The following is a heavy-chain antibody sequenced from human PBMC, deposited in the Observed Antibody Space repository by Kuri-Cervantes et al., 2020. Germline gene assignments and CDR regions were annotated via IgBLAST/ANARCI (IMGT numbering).Heavy chain of an antibody. CDR2: ISSSSSYI. V-gene: IGHV3-21*01. J-gene: IGHJ4*02. D-gene: IGHD5-18*01. CDR1: GFTFSSYS. CDR3: ARALYSYGPSGFDY. Sequence: ETLSLTCAASGFTFSSYSMNWVRQAPGKGLEWVSSISSSSSYIYYADSVKGRFTISRDNAKNSLYLQMNSLRAEDTAVYYCARALYSYGPSGFDYWGQGTLVTVSS.